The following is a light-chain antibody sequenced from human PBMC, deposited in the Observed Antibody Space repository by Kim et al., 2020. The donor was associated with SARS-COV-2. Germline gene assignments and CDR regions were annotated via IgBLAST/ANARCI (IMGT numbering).Light chain of an antibody. CDR1: QRVTGTY. J-gene: IGKJ1*01. Sequence: GERATLSCRASQRVTGTYLAGYQHKPGQAPRLVMSDAASRAAGIPDRFSGNGSGTDFTLTINRVEPGDSAVYQCQQYGDSPKTFGQGTKVDIK. CDR2: DAA. CDR3: QQYGDSPKT. V-gene: IGKV3-20*01.